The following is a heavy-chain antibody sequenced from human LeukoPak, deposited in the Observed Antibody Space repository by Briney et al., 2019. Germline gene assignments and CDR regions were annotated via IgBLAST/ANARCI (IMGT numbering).Heavy chain of an antibody. CDR3: ARSGYSSGWYFDY. J-gene: IGHJ4*02. Sequence: SETLSLTCTVSGGSISRYYWSWIRQPPGKGLEWIGYIYYSGTTNYNPSLKSRVTISVDTSKNQFSLKLSSVTAADTAVYYCARSGYSSGWYFDYWGQGTLVTVSS. CDR2: IYYSGTT. V-gene: IGHV4-59*01. CDR1: GGSISRYY. D-gene: IGHD6-19*01.